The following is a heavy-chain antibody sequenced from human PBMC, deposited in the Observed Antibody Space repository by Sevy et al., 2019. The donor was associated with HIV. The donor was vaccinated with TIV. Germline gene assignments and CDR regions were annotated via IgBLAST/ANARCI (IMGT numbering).Heavy chain of an antibody. CDR1: GDSLTELS. CDR3: ATTPTERNWYGESFYYYYAMDV. D-gene: IGHD3-10*01. V-gene: IGHV1-24*01. CDR2: FDPQNGRI. Sequence: ASVKVSCKVTGDSLTELSMFWVRQAPGKGLEWMGGFDPQNGRIIYAQKFEARVTMTEDKSAETAYMELTTLKIEDTAVYFCATTPTERNWYGESFYYYYAMDVWGQGTSVTVSS. J-gene: IGHJ6*02.